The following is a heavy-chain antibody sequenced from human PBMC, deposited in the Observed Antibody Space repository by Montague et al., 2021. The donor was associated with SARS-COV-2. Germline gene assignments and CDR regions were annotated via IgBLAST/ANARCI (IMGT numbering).Heavy chain of an antibody. CDR2: IYHSGGT. CDR3: ARVGRQQLVRLSGMDV. J-gene: IGHJ6*02. Sequence: SETLSLTCSVSGGSISSYYWSWIRQPPGKRLEWIGHIYHSGGTNYNPSLRSRSTISLDASKNRICLKLKSVTAADTAVYYCARVGRQQLVRLSGMDVWGQGTTVTVSS. CDR1: GGSISSYY. V-gene: IGHV4-59*01. D-gene: IGHD6-13*01.